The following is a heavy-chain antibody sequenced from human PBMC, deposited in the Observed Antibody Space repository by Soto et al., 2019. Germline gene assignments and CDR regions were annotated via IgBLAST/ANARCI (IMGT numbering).Heavy chain of an antibody. D-gene: IGHD6-19*01. Sequence: PGGSLRLSCAASGFTFSSYAMSWVRQAPGKGLEWVSAISGSGGSTYYADSVKGRFTISRDNSKNTLYLQMNSLRAEDTAVYYCAKGGSSGWYSYYYYGMDVWGQGTTVTVSS. V-gene: IGHV3-23*01. CDR3: AKGGSSGWYSYYYYGMDV. CDR1: GFTFSSYA. J-gene: IGHJ6*02. CDR2: ISGSGGST.